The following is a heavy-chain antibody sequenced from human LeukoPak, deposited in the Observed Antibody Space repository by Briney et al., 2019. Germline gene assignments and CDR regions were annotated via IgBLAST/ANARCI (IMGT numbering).Heavy chain of an antibody. V-gene: IGHV3-23*01. Sequence: PGGSLRLSCAASGFTFSSYAVSWVRQAPGKGLEWVSAISGSGGSTYYADSVKGRFTISRDNSKNTLYLQMNSLRAEDTAVYYCAKGPPGGSSTSPCDYWGQGTLVTVSS. CDR1: GFTFSSYA. J-gene: IGHJ4*02. CDR3: AKGPPGGSSTSPCDY. D-gene: IGHD2-2*01. CDR2: ISGSGGST.